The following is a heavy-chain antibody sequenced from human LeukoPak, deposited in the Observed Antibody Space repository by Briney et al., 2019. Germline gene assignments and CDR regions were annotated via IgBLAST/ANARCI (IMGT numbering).Heavy chain of an antibody. J-gene: IGHJ4*02. CDR2: FYYSGTT. V-gene: IGHV4-31*03. CDR3: ARSGTVTTWNY. CDR1: GGSISSGGYY. Sequence: SETLSLTCTVSGGSISSGGYYWSWIRQHPGKGLEWIGCFYYSGTTYYHPSLTSRVAISVDTSKNQFSLKLSSVTAADTAVYYCARSGTVTTWNYWGQGTLVTVSS. D-gene: IGHD4-17*01.